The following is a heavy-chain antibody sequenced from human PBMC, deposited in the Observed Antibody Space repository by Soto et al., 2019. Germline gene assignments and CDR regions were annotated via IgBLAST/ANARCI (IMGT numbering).Heavy chain of an antibody. CDR2: RRGSGEKT. Sequence: EVQLLESGGGLVQPGGSLRLSCVGSGFTFRNYAMSLVRQAPGKGLEWVSARRGSGEKTSFADFVRGRFSISRDNSKNTLYMEMNNLSVEDTDVYFCAKDLIRDYDLGTKPKYCPHWGQGIQVTVSS. V-gene: IGHV3-23*01. J-gene: IGHJ1*01. CDR1: GFTFRNYA. CDR3: AKDLIRDYDLGTKPKYCPH. D-gene: IGHD3-10*01.